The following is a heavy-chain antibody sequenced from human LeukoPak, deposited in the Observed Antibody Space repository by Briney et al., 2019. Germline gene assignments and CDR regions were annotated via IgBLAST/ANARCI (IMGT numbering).Heavy chain of an antibody. J-gene: IGHJ4*02. CDR1: GFTFSSYA. V-gene: IGHV3-23*01. D-gene: IGHD3-9*01. CDR2: ISGSGGST. Sequence: GGSLRLSCAASGFTFSSYAMSWVRQAPGKGLEWVSAISGSGGSTYYADSVKGRFTISRDNSKNTLYLQMNSLRAEDTAVYYCAKYSEVGSPYDILTGHESPYFDYWGQGTLVTVSS. CDR3: AKYSEVGSPYDILTGHESPYFDY.